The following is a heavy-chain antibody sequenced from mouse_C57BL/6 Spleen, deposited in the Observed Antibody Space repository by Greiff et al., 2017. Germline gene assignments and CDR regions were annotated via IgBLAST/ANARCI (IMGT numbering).Heavy chain of an antibody. CDR3: ARDGRQLRLFDY. D-gene: IGHD3-2*02. CDR1: GYTFTDYY. CDR2: INPYNGGT. V-gene: IGHV1-19*01. J-gene: IGHJ2*01. Sequence: EVKLVESGPVLVKPGASVKMSCKASGYTFTDYYMNWVKQSHGKSLEWIGVINPYNGGTSYNQKFKGKATLTVDKSSSTAYMELNSLASEYSAVYYCARDGRQLRLFDYWRPATPFPASS.